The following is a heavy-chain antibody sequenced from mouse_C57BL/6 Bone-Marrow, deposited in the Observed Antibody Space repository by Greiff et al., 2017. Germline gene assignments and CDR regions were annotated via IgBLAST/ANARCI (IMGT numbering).Heavy chain of an antibody. V-gene: IGHV1-81*01. CDR2: IYPRSGNT. CDR3: ARCIFILLRYWYFDV. CDR1: GYTFTSYG. D-gene: IGHD1-1*01. J-gene: IGHJ1*03. Sequence: VQLQQSGAELARPGASVKLSCKASGYTFTSYGISWVKQRTGQGLEWIGEIYPRSGNTYYNEKFKGKATLTADKSSSTAYMELRSLTSEDSAVYFCARCIFILLRYWYFDVWGTGTTVTVSS.